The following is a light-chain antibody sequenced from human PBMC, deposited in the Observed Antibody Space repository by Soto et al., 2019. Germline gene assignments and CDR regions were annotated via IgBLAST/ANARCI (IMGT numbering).Light chain of an antibody. Sequence: DIVMTQSPDSLAVSLGERATINCKSSQNVLYSSNNKNYLAWYQQKPEQPPKVLIYWASTRESGVPDRFSGSGSGTDFTLTISSLQAEDVAVYYCQQYYSVPFTFGPGTKVDIK. J-gene: IGKJ3*01. CDR1: QNVLYSSNNKNY. CDR2: WAS. V-gene: IGKV4-1*01. CDR3: QQYYSVPFT.